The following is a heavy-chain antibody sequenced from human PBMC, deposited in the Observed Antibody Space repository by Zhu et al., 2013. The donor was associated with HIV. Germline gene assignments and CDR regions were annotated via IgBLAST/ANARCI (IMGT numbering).Heavy chain of an antibody. D-gene: IGHD2-21*02. J-gene: IGHJ5*02. CDR3: ARGQSGGDYVWFDP. CDR1: GYTFTNYY. V-gene: IGHV1-46*03. CDR2: INPDGGST. Sequence: QVQLVQSGAEVKKPGASVKVSCKASGYTFTNYYMHWVRQAPGQGLEWMGIINPDGGSTNYAQKFQGRVTMTRDTSTSTLFMDLISLRSEDTAVYYCARGQSGGDYVWFDPWGQGTLVTVSS.